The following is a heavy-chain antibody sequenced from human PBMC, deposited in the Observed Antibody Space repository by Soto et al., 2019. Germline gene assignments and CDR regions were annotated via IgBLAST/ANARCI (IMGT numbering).Heavy chain of an antibody. Sequence: PAASLKISCKGSDYSFSSYWISWVRQMPGKGLEWMGRIDPSDSYTNYSPSFQGHVTISADKSISTAYLQWSSLKASDTAMYYCARSDPLGFGEPIDYWGQGTLVTVSS. D-gene: IGHD3-10*01. CDR2: IDPSDSYT. CDR1: DYSFSSYW. CDR3: ARSDPLGFGEPIDY. V-gene: IGHV5-10-1*01. J-gene: IGHJ4*02.